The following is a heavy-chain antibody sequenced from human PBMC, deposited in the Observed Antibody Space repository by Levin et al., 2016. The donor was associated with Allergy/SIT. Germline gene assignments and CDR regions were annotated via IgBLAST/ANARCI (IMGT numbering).Heavy chain of an antibody. CDR2: IDPGDSET. J-gene: IGHJ2*01. V-gene: IGHV5-51*01. D-gene: IGHD5-24*01. CDR1: GYNFMTYW. Sequence: GGSLRLSCKGSGYNFMTYWIGWVRQMPGKGLEWMGIIDPGDSETRYSPSFQGQVTISLDKSINTAYLQWSSLKASDTAIYYCARPALGMDWYFDLWGRGTLVTASS. CDR3: ARPALGMDWYFDL.